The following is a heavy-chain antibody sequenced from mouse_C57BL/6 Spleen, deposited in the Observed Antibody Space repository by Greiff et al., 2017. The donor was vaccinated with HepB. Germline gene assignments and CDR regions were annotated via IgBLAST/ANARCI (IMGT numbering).Heavy chain of an antibody. CDR2: INPSSGYT. J-gene: IGHJ3*01. Sequence: VQLQQSGAELARPGASVKMSCKASGYTFTSYTMHWVKQRPGQGLEWIGYINPSSGYTKYNQKFKDKATLTADKSSSTAYMQLSSLTSEDSAVYCCARYGYNYDGFAYWGQGTLVTVSA. CDR3: ARYGYNYDGFAY. V-gene: IGHV1-4*01. D-gene: IGHD2-12*01. CDR1: GYTFTSYT.